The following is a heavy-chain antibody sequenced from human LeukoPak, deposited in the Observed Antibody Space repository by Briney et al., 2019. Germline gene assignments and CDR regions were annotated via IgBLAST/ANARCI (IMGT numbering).Heavy chain of an antibody. Sequence: GGSLRLSCAASGFTFSSYSMNWVRQAPGKGLEWVSSISTSSSYKYYADSVKGRFTISGDNAKNSLYLQMNSLRAEDTAVYYCARAAIISRLWYYFDYWGQGTLVTVSS. CDR3: ARAAIISRLWYYFDY. CDR1: GFTFSSYS. V-gene: IGHV3-21*01. D-gene: IGHD2-2*02. CDR2: ISTSSSYK. J-gene: IGHJ4*02.